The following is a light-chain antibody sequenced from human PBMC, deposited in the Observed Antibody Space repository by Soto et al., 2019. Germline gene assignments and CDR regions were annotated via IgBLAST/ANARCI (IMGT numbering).Light chain of an antibody. Sequence: QSVQPQPRSESGAPGPRDTNTCYGSSSNIGSNTVNWYQHLPGTAPRLLIYSNSQRPSGVPDRFSGSKSGTSASLAISGLQSEDEADYYCGSWGDSLNSFFVFGTGTKVTVL. CDR2: SNS. V-gene: IGLV1-44*01. CDR1: SSNIGSNT. J-gene: IGLJ1*01. CDR3: GSWGDSLNSFFV.